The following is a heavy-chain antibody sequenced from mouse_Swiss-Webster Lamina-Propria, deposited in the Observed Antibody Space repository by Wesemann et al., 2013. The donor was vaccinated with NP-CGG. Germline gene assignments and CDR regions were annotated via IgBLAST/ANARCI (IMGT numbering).Heavy chain of an antibody. J-gene: IGHJ1*01. CDR3: ARPRWEGYFDV. CDR2: INPDSSTI. Sequence: DFSRYWMSWVRQAPGKGLEWIGEINPDSSTINYTPSLKDKFIISRDNAKNTLYLQMSKVRSEDTALYYCARPRWEGYFDVWGAGTTGSPSPQ. D-gene: IGHD4-1*01. CDR1: DFSRYW. V-gene: IGHV4-1*02.